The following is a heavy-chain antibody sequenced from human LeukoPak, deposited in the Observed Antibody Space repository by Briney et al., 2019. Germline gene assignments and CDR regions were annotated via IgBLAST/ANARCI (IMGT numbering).Heavy chain of an antibody. D-gene: IGHD1-26*01. J-gene: IGHJ4*02. CDR3: ARMWSGSYPFDY. CDR1: GGSISSYY. Sequence: SETLSLTCTVSGGSISSYYWSWIRQPPGKGLEWIGYIYYGGSTNYNPSLKSRVTISVDTSKNQFSLKLSSVTAADTAVYYCARMWSGSYPFDYWGQGTLVTVSS. CDR2: IYYGGST. V-gene: IGHV4-59*01.